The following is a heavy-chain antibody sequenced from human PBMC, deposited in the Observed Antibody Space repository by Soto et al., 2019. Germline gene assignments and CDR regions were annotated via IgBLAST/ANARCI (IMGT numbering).Heavy chain of an antibody. CDR3: TRGGLVHWNFDL. V-gene: IGHV1-3*01. Sequence: QVRLVQSGAEVKKPGASVKVSCQASGYTFTDYAIHWVRQAPGQRLEWMGWINAGNGKTKYSQRFQGRVTISMDTSGSTAYMELTTLRSEDTAVYYCTRGGLVHWNFDLWGRGTLVTVSS. CDR2: INAGNGKT. CDR1: GYTFTDYA. D-gene: IGHD3-16*01. J-gene: IGHJ2*01.